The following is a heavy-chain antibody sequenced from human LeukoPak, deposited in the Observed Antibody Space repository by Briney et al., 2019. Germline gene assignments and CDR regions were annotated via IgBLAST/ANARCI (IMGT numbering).Heavy chain of an antibody. V-gene: IGHV4-34*01. CDR3: ARGGRSSSWYYYYYMDV. Sequence: TSETLSLTCAVYGGSFSGYYWSWIRQPPGKGLEWIGEINHSGSTNYNPSLKSRVTISVDTSKNQFSLKLSSVTAADTAVYYCARGGRSSSWYYYYYMDVWGKGTTVTVSS. CDR2: INHSGST. CDR1: GGSFSGYY. J-gene: IGHJ6*03. D-gene: IGHD6-13*01.